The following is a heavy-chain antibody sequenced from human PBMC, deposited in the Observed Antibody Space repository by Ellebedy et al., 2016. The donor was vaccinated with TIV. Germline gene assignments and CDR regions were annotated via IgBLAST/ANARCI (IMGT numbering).Heavy chain of an antibody. CDR3: ARAAVYCSGGSCKVYYFDY. Sequence: ASVKVSXXASGYTFTSYYMHWVRQAPGQGLEWMGIINPSGGSTSYAQKFQGRVTMTRDTSTSTVYMELSSLRSEDTAVYYCARAAVYCSGGSCKVYYFDYWGQGTLVTVSS. J-gene: IGHJ4*02. D-gene: IGHD2-15*01. CDR2: INPSGGST. V-gene: IGHV1-46*01. CDR1: GYTFTSYY.